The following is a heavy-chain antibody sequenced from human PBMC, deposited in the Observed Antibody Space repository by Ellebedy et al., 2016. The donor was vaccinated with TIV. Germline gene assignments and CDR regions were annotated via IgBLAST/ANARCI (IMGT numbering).Heavy chain of an antibody. CDR2: IYHSGST. Sequence: MPSETLSLTCTVSGGSISSSNWWSWVRQPPGKGLEWIGEIYHSGSTNYNPSLKSRVTISVDTSKNQFSLKLSSVTAADTAVYYCARQKWELLQGHWFDPWGQGTLVTVSS. V-gene: IGHV4-4*02. CDR3: ARQKWELLQGHWFDP. CDR1: GGSISSSNW. D-gene: IGHD1-26*01. J-gene: IGHJ5*02.